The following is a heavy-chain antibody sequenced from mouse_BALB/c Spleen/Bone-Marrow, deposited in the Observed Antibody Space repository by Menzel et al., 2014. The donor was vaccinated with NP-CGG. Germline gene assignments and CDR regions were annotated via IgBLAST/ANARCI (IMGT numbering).Heavy chain of an antibody. CDR1: GHSFTNYW. D-gene: IGHD2-1*01. J-gene: IGHJ3*01. Sequence: QVQLKQSGAELAKPGASVKMSCKASGHSFTNYWMHWVKQRPGQGLEWIGYISPSTGYSEYNQKFKDKATLTADKSSNIAYVQLSSLTSEDSAVYYCARYGNYPLFAYWGQGTLVTVSA. CDR2: ISPSTGYS. V-gene: IGHV1-7*01. CDR3: ARYGNYPLFAY.